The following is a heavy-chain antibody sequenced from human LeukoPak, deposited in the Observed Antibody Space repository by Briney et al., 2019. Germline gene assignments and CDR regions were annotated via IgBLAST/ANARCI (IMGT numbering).Heavy chain of an antibody. CDR1: GGSISSYY. J-gene: IGHJ5*02. Sequence: SETLSLTCTVSGGSISSYYWSWIRQPAGKGLEWIGRIYTSGSTNYNPSLKSRVTMSVDTSKNQFSLKLSSVTAADTAVYYCARDLNNWNPNWFDPWGQGTLVTVSS. D-gene: IGHD1-20*01. CDR3: ARDLNNWNPNWFDP. CDR2: IYTSGST. V-gene: IGHV4-4*07.